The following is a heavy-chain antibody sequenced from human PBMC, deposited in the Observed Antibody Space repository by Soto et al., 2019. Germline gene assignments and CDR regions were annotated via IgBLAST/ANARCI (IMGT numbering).Heavy chain of an antibody. Sequence: EVQLLESGGDLIQPGGSLRLSCVASGITFSSYAMSWVRQAPGKGLEWVSAISGSGGSTYYADSVKGRFTISRDNSKNTLYLQMNSLRAEDTAVYYCAKLRFLEWPDFDYWGQGTLVTVSS. CDR1: GITFSSYA. V-gene: IGHV3-23*01. CDR2: ISGSGGST. D-gene: IGHD3-3*01. J-gene: IGHJ4*02. CDR3: AKLRFLEWPDFDY.